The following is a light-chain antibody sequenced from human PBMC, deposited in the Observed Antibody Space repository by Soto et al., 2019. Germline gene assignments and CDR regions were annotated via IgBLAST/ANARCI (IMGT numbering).Light chain of an antibody. CDR1: QSIGSY. CDR3: QQSYSTSIT. CDR2: AAS. Sequence: DIEMTQSPSSLCASVGDRVTITCRASQSIGSYVNWYQQKPGKAPQLLIYAASSLQSGVTSRFSGSGSGTDFTLTISSLQPEDFATYYCQQSYSTSITFGQGTRLEIK. J-gene: IGKJ5*01. V-gene: IGKV1-39*01.